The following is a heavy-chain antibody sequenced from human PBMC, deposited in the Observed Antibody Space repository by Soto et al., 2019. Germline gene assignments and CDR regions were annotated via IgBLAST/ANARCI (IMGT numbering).Heavy chain of an antibody. CDR2: IIPILGIA. Sequence: ASVKVSCKASGGTFSSYTISWVRQAPGQGLEWMGRIIPILGIANYAQKFQGRVTITADKSTSTAYMELSSLRSEDTAVYYCASSSSLQYYYMDVWGKGTTVTVSS. J-gene: IGHJ6*03. CDR1: GGTFSSYT. V-gene: IGHV1-69*02. CDR3: ASSSSLQYYYMDV. D-gene: IGHD6-6*01.